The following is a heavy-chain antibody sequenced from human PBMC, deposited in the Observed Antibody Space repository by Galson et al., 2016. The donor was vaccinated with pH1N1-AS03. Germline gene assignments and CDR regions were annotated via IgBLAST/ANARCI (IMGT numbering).Heavy chain of an antibody. CDR3: TRDRQQRFDY. J-gene: IGHJ4*02. D-gene: IGHD1-1*01. CDR1: GYTLTTYS. V-gene: IGHV1-3*01. CDR2: INAGHGNA. Sequence: SVKVSCQASGYTLTTYSMHRVRHAPGPRPEWMGWINAGHGNAGYSRRFKGRVTITRDRSANIGYLEVLSPIFEDTAVYDCTRDRQQRFDYWGQGTLVTVSS.